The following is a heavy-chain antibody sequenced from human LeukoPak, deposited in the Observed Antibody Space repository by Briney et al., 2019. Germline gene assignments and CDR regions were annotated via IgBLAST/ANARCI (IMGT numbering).Heavy chain of an antibody. J-gene: IGHJ4*02. D-gene: IGHD6-19*01. CDR2: VNPNSGGT. V-gene: IGHV1-2*02. CDR1: GYTFTGYY. Sequence: RGASVKVSCKASGYTFTGYYMHWVRQAPGQGLEWMGWVNPNSGGTNYAQKFQGRVTMTRDTSISTAYMELSRLRSDDTAVYYCARDPDSSGWYVCDYWGQGTLVTVSS. CDR3: ARDPDSSGWYVCDY.